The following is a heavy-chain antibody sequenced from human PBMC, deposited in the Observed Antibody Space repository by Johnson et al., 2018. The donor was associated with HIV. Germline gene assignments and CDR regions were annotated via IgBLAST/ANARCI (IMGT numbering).Heavy chain of an antibody. CDR1: GFTFSSYG. Sequence: QVQLVESGGGVVQPGGSLRLSCAASGFTFSSYGMHWVRQAPGKGLEWVAFIRYDGSNKYYADSVKGRFTISRDTAKNTLYLQMNNLRPEDTALYYCARRLWFRNLYDAFDIWGQGTMVTVSS. D-gene: IGHD3-10*01. CDR3: ARRLWFRNLYDAFDI. J-gene: IGHJ3*02. CDR2: IRYDGSNK. V-gene: IGHV3-30*02.